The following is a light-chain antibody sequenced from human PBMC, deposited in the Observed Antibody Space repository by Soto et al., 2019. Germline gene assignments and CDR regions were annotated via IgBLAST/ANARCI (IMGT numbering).Light chain of an antibody. CDR1: QSVSSY. Sequence: EIVLTQSPATLSLSPGERATLSCRASQSVSSYLAWYQQKPGQAPRLLIYDASNRATGIPARFSGSGSGTDFTLTTSSLEPEDFAVYYCQPRSTFGPGTKVDIK. CDR2: DAS. J-gene: IGKJ3*01. V-gene: IGKV3-11*01. CDR3: QPRST.